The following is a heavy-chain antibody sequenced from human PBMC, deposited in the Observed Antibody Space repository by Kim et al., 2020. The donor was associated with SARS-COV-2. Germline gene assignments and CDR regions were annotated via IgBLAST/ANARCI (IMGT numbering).Heavy chain of an antibody. D-gene: IGHD6-13*01. V-gene: IGHV3-33*01. CDR2: IWYDGSNK. Sequence: GGSLRLSCAASGFTFSSYGMHWVRQAPGKGLEWVADIWYDGSNKYYADSVRGRFTISRDNSKNTLYLQMNSPRAEDTAVYYCARDRALFAIAAADGRVDAFDISGQGTMVTLSS. CDR3: ARDRALFAIAAADGRVDAFDI. J-gene: IGHJ3*02. CDR1: GFTFSSYG.